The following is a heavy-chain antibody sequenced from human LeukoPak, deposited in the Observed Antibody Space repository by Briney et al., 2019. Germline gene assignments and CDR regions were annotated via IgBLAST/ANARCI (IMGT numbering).Heavy chain of an antibody. CDR1: GFTFSSYS. J-gene: IGHJ3*02. V-gene: IGHV3-21*01. Sequence: GSLRLSCAASGFTFSSYSMNWVRQAPGKGLEWVSSISSSSSYIYYADSVKGRFTISRDNAKNSLYLQMNSLRAEDTAVYYCAREKDIVVVVAATPDAFDIWGQGTMVTVSS. CDR2: ISSSSSYI. D-gene: IGHD2-15*01. CDR3: AREKDIVVVVAATPDAFDI.